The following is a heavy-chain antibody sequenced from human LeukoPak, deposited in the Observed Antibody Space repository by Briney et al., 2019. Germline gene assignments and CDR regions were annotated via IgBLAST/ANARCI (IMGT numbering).Heavy chain of an antibody. CDR2: ISGSGVRR. V-gene: IGHV3-23*01. J-gene: IGHJ4*02. Sequence: GGSLRLSCAASGFTFSTYAMSWVRQAPGKGLEWVSGISGSGVRRNYADSVKGRFTISRDNSKNTLYLQMNSLRAEDTAVYYCAKDQIGSTYYDILTGYYISGYYFDYWGQGTLVTVSS. D-gene: IGHD3-9*01. CDR1: GFTFSTYA. CDR3: AKDQIGSTYYDILTGYYISGYYFDY.